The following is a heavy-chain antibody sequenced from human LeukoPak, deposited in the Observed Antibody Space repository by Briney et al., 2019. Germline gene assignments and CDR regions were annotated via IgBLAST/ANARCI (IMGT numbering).Heavy chain of an antibody. CDR1: GFAFSSYW. D-gene: IGHD3-10*01. V-gene: IGHV3-7*01. Sequence: GGSLRLSCAASGFAFSSYWMNWVRQAPGNGLEWVANIRQDGSEKYYVDSVKGRFTISRDNAKNSLYLQMNGLRAEDTAVYYCVYKNVFSYWGQGTLVTVSS. CDR2: IRQDGSEK. CDR3: VYKNVFSY. J-gene: IGHJ4*02.